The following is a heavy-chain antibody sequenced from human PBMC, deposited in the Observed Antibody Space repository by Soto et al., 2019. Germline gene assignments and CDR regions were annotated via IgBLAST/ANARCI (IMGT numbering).Heavy chain of an antibody. CDR3: PSECFCRGSINPYYGMDV. J-gene: IGHJ6*02. CDR2: IWYDGSKD. V-gene: IGHV3-33*01. Sequence: QVQLVESGGGVVQPGRSLTLSCAASGFTFGSHGMHWVRQAPGKGLEWVALIWYDGSKDNYADSVKGRVTISRDNFKNTLYLQMNSLTSENTAMSFCPSECFCRGSINPYYGMDVWGQGTTVAVSS. CDR1: GFTFGSHG. D-gene: IGHD3-10*01.